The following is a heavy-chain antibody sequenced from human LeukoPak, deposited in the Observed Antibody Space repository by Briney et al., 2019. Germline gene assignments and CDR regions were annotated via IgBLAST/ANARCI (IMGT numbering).Heavy chain of an antibody. CDR3: ARGHLLNGWFKYDAFET. D-gene: IGHD6-19*01. V-gene: IGHV4-59*01. CDR2: IYYSGST. CDR1: GGSISSYY. J-gene: IGHJ3*02. Sequence: SETLSLTCTVSGGSISSYYWSWIRQPPGKGLEWIGYIYYSGSTNYNPSLKSRVTISVDTSKNQFSLKLTSVTAADTAVYYCARGHLLNGWFKYDAFETWGQGTMVTVSS.